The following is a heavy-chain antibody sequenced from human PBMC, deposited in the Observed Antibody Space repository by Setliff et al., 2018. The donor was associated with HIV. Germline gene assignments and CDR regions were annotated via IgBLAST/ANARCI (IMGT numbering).Heavy chain of an antibody. V-gene: IGHV3-72*01. CDR3: ARGPQQTGWYGGACDV. D-gene: IGHD6-19*01. Sequence: GGSLRLSCAASGFTLSDQYMDWVRQAPGKGLEWVGRTRNKANSYTTEYANNSLYLQLNSLRAEDTAVYYCARGPQQTGWYGGACDVWGQGTMVTVSS. CDR2: TRNKANSYTT. CDR1: GFTLSDQY. J-gene: IGHJ3*01.